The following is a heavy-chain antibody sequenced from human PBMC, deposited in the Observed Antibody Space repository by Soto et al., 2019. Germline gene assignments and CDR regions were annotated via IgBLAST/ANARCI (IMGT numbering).Heavy chain of an antibody. V-gene: IGHV1-18*04. CDR1: GYTFTSYG. J-gene: IGHJ4*02. D-gene: IGHD3-10*01. CDR2: ISAYNGNT. CDR3: ARDYGSGSYYSNPTFDY. Sequence: ASVKVSCKASGYTFTSYGIRWVRQAPGQGLEWMGWISAYNGNTNYAQKLQGRVTMTTDTSTSTAYMELRSLRSDDTAVYYCARDYGSGSYYSNPTFDYWGQGTLVTVSS.